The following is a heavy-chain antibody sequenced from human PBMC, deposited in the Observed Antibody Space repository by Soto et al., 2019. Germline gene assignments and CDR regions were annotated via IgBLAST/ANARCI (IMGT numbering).Heavy chain of an antibody. V-gene: IGHV1-3*01. CDR2: INAGNGNT. CDR1: GYTFTNYA. D-gene: IGHD2-2*02. Sequence: QVQLVQSGAEVKKPGASVKVSCKASGYTFTNYAMHWVRQAPGQRLEWMAWINAGNGNTKYSQKFQGRVPITRDTSASTADMGLSSLRSEDTAVYYGASDTALLASWGQGTLVTVSS. J-gene: IGHJ4*02. CDR3: ASDTALLAS.